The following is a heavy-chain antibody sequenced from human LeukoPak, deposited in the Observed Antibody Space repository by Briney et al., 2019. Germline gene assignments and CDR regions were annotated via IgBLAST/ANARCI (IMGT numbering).Heavy chain of an antibody. J-gene: IGHJ4*02. Sequence: GGSLRLSCAASGFTFSTYSMNWVRQAPGKGLDWVSYISSSSTTINYADSVKGRFTISRDNAKNSLYLQMNSLRDEDTAVYYCVRDRGGYSEFDYWGQGTLVTASS. V-gene: IGHV3-48*02. CDR3: VRDRGGYSEFDY. D-gene: IGHD5-18*01. CDR2: ISSSSTTI. CDR1: GFTFSTYS.